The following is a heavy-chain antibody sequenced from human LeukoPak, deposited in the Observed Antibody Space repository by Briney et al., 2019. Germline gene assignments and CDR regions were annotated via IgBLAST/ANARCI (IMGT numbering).Heavy chain of an antibody. CDR1: GGTFSSYA. CDR3: ARSKRIAALNFDY. J-gene: IGHJ4*02. V-gene: IGHV1-46*01. Sequence: ASVKVSYEASGGTFSSYAISWVRQAPGQGLEWMGIINPSGGSTSYAQKFQGRVTMTRDTSTSTVYMELSSLRSEDTAVYYCARSKRIAALNFDYWGQGTLVTVSS. D-gene: IGHD6-6*01. CDR2: INPSGGST.